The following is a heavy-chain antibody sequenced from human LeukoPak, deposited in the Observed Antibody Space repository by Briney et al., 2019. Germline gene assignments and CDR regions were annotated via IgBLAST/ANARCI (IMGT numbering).Heavy chain of an antibody. Sequence: ASVKVSCKASGYTFIDYYIHWVRQAPGQGLEWMGWINPNSGGTNYAQKFQGRVTMTRDTSISTAYMELSRLGSDDTAVYYCARPMTTVGAFDIWGQGTMVTVSS. CDR1: GYTFIDYY. J-gene: IGHJ3*02. V-gene: IGHV1-2*02. CDR3: ARPMTTVGAFDI. D-gene: IGHD4-11*01. CDR2: INPNSGGT.